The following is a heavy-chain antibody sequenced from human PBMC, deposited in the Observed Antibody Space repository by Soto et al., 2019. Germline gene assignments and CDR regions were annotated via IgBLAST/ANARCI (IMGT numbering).Heavy chain of an antibody. D-gene: IGHD6-19*01. Sequence: ASVKVSCKASGYTFTSYGISWVRQAPGQGLEWMGWISAYNGNTNYAQKLQGRVTMTTDTSTSTAYMELRSLRSDDTAVYYCARNLAVAAHYYYDGMDVWGQGTTVTVSS. J-gene: IGHJ6*02. CDR1: GYTFTSYG. V-gene: IGHV1-18*04. CDR2: ISAYNGNT. CDR3: ARNLAVAAHYYYDGMDV.